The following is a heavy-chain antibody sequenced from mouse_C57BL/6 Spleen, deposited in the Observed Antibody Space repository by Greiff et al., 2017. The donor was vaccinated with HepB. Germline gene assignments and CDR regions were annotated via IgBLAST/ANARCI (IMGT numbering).Heavy chain of an antibody. CDR3: ADLGPAY. D-gene: IGHD4-1*01. J-gene: IGHJ3*01. V-gene: IGHV5-6*01. CDR2: ISSGGSYT. Sequence: EVKLMESGGDLVKPGGSLKLSCAASGFTFSSYGMSWVRQTPDKRLEWVATISSGGSYTYYPDSVKGRVTISRYNAKKTLYLQMSSLKSEDTAMYYCADLGPAYWGPGTLVTVSA. CDR1: GFTFSSYG.